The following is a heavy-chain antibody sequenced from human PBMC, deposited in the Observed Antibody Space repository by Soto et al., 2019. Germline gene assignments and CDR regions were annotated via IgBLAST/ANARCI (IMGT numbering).Heavy chain of an antibody. CDR3: ARDWTLDYYCSGSPFDY. J-gene: IGHJ4*02. CDR2: ISSSSYI. D-gene: IGHD3-10*01. Sequence: VSLRLSCVASGFTFSSYSMNWVRQAAGKGLEWVSSISSSSYIYYADSVKGRFTISRDNAKNSLYLQMNRLRAEDTAVYYCARDWTLDYYCSGSPFDYWGQGTLVTVSS. V-gene: IGHV3-21*01. CDR1: GFTFSSYS.